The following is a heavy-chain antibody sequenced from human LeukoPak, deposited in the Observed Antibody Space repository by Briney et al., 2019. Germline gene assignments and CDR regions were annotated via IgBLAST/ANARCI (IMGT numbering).Heavy chain of an antibody. CDR3: ARGPQYYYDSSGYSPEGVDY. D-gene: IGHD3-22*01. CDR2: ISAYNGNT. V-gene: IGHV1-18*01. CDR1: GYTFTSYG. Sequence: ASVKVSCKASGYTFTSYGISWVRQAPGQGLEWMGRISAYNGNTNYAQKLQGRVTMTTDTSTSTAYMELRSLRSDDTAVYYCARGPQYYYDSSGYSPEGVDYWGQGTLVTVSS. J-gene: IGHJ4*02.